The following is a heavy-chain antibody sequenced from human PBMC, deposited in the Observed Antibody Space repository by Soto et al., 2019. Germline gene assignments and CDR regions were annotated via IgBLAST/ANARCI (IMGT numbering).Heavy chain of an antibody. CDR3: ARDVGYCSSTSCYVLFADY. CDR1: GFTVSSNY. CDR2: IYSGGST. D-gene: IGHD2-2*01. J-gene: IGHJ4*02. V-gene: IGHV3-66*01. Sequence: PGGSLRLSCAASGFTVSSNYMSWVRQAPGKGLEWVSVIYSGGSTYYADSVKGRFTISRDNSKNTLYLQMNSLRAEDTAVYYCARDVGYCSSTSCYVLFADYWGQGTLVTVSS.